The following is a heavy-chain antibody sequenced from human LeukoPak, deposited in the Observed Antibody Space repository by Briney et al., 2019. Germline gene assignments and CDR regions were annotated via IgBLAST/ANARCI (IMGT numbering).Heavy chain of an antibody. V-gene: IGHV1-2*02. CDR3: ARVGDIVVVVAATPRHFQH. J-gene: IGHJ1*01. CDR1: GYIFTGYY. Sequence: GASVKVSCKASGYIFTGYYMHWVRQAPGQGLEWMGWINPNSGGTNYAQKFQGRVTMTRDTSISTAYMELSRLRSDDTAVYYCARVGDIVVVVAATPRHFQHWGQGTLVTVSS. CDR2: INPNSGGT. D-gene: IGHD2-15*01.